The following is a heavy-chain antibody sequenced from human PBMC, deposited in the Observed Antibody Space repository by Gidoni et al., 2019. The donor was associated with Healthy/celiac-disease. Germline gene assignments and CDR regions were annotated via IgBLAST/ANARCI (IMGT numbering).Heavy chain of an antibody. V-gene: IGHV5-51*03. CDR3: ARRRYYGSGSSRSKRPYYYGMDV. J-gene: IGHJ6*02. CDR1: GYSFTSYW. D-gene: IGHD3-10*01. Sequence: EVQLVQSGAEVKKPGESLKISCKGSGYSFTSYWIGWVRQMPGKGLEWMGIIYPGDSDTRYSPSFQGQVTISADKSISTAYLQWSSLKASDTAMYYCARRRYYGSGSSRSKRPYYYGMDVWGQGTTVTVSS. CDR2: IYPGDSDT.